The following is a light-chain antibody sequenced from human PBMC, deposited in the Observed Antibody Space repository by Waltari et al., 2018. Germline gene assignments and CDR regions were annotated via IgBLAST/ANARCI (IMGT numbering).Light chain of an antibody. CDR1: QTINYW. Sequence: DIQMTQSPSTLSAFVGDRVTITCRASQTINYWLAWYQQKPGKAPKLLIYNAFTLESGVPSRFSGSGSGTEFTLTISSLQPDDSATYYCHQYNSYFGQGTKLAI. CDR3: HQYNSY. V-gene: IGKV1-5*03. CDR2: NAF. J-gene: IGKJ2*01.